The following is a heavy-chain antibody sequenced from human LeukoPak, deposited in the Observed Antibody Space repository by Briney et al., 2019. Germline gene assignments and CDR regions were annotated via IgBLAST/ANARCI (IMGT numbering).Heavy chain of an antibody. CDR1: GFTFSSYS. CDR2: ISSSSSSTI. Sequence: GGSLRLSCAASGFTFSSYSMNWVRQAPGKGLEWVSYISSSSSSTIYYADSVKGRFTISRDNAKNSLYLQMNSLRAEDTAVYYCARDSYYDSSGYFDYWGQGTLVTVSS. D-gene: IGHD3-22*01. J-gene: IGHJ4*02. V-gene: IGHV3-48*01. CDR3: ARDSYYDSSGYFDY.